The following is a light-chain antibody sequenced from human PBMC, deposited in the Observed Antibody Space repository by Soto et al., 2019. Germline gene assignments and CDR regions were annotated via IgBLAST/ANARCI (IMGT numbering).Light chain of an antibody. V-gene: IGKV3-15*01. CDR1: QSVSSN. J-gene: IGKJ1*01. Sequence: ILLTQSPATLSVSPWERATLSCRASQSVSSNLAWYQQKPGRSPSLLIFGASTRATGLPARFSGSGSGEEFTLTISSLQSEDFAVYYCQQYADWPRTFGQGTKVDIK. CDR2: GAS. CDR3: QQYADWPRT.